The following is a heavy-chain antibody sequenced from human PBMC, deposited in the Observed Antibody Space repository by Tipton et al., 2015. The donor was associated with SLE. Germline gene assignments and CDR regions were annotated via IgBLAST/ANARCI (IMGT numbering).Heavy chain of an antibody. Sequence: SLRLSCAASGFSVSNNYMSWVRQAPGKGLDWVSSTNSGGGTYYADSVKGRFTISRDESKNTMYLQMNSLRAEDTAVYYCTDHDAFDIWGQGTMVTVSS. CDR3: TDHDAFDI. CDR2: TNSGGGT. CDR1: GFSVSNNY. J-gene: IGHJ3*02. V-gene: IGHV3-66*02.